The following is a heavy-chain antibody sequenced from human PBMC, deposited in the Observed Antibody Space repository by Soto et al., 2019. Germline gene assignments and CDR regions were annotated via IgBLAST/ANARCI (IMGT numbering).Heavy chain of an antibody. V-gene: IGHV3-30*18. D-gene: IGHD3-22*01. Sequence: PGGSLRLSCAASGFTFSSYGMHWVRQAPGKGLEWVAVISYDGSNKYYADSVKGRFTISRDNSKNTLYLQMNSLRAEDTAVYYCSKSRKNSSGPGDWGKGTLVTVSS. CDR2: ISYDGSNK. J-gene: IGHJ4*02. CDR1: GFTFSSYG. CDR3: SKSRKNSSGPGD.